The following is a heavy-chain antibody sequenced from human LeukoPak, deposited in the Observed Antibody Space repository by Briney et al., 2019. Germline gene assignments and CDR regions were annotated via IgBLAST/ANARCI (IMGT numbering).Heavy chain of an antibody. CDR2: SSSSGSST. Sequence: GGSLRLSCAASGFSFSDYYMNWIRQAPGKGLEWVSYSSSSGSSTYYADSVKGRFTISRDYAKNALFLQMNSLRAEDTAVYYCTAAPNTTPGSLGHWGQGTLATVSS. CDR3: TAAPNTTPGSLGH. J-gene: IGHJ4*02. V-gene: IGHV3-11*01. D-gene: IGHD6-25*01. CDR1: GFSFSDYY.